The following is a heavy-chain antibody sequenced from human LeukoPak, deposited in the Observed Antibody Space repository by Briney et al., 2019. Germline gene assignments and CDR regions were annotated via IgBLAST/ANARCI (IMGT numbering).Heavy chain of an antibody. CDR2: IKQDESEK. Sequence: GGSLRLSCAASGFTFSSYWMSWVRQAPGKGLEWVANIKQDESEKYYVDSLKGRFTISRDNAKNSLYLQMNSLRAEDTAVYYCARDKIEGPTKLDYWGQGVLVTVSS. D-gene: IGHD1-1*01. CDR3: ARDKIEGPTKLDY. J-gene: IGHJ4*02. V-gene: IGHV3-7*01. CDR1: GFTFSSYW.